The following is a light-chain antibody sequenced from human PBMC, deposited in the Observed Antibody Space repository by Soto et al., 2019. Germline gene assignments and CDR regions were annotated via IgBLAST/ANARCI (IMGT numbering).Light chain of an antibody. CDR2: AAS. J-gene: IGKJ4*01. Sequence: DIQMTQSPSSVSASVGDRVTITCRASQGISSWLAWYQQKPGKAPNLLIYAASNLQSGVPSRFSGSASRTEFTLTITSLQPEDFASYYCKQAYRFPLTFGGGTKVEIK. CDR3: KQAYRFPLT. CDR1: QGISSW. V-gene: IGKV1-12*01.